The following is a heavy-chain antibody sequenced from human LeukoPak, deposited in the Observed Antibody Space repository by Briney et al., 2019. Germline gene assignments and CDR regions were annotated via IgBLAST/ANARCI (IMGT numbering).Heavy chain of an antibody. D-gene: IGHD2-21*02. V-gene: IGHV3-33*06. CDR3: AKECGGGCSDDY. Sequence: PGRSLRLSCAASGFTFSAYGMQWVRRAPGKGLEWVAFIWFDGSNKYYADSVKGRFTISRDNSKNTLYLQMNSLRLEDTAVFYCAKECGGGCSDDYWGQGTLVTVSS. CDR2: IWFDGSNK. J-gene: IGHJ4*02. CDR1: GFTFSAYG.